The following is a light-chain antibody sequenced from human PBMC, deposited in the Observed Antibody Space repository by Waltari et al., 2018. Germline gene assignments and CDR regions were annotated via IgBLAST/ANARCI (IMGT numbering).Light chain of an antibody. Sequence: QTMVTQEPSLSVSPGGPVTLTCALSSASVPSNSYATWYQQTPGPAPPPPVYNANFRSSGAPARFSGSVLGNPAALTIPGAHADDDSDYYCSLYMGSGICVFGGGTKLTVL. V-gene: IGLV8-61*01. CDR2: NAN. CDR1: SASVPSNSY. J-gene: IGLJ2*01. CDR3: SLYMGSGICV.